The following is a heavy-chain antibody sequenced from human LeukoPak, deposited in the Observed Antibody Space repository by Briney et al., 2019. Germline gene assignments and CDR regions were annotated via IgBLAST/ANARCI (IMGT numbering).Heavy chain of an antibody. CDR2: TRYDGSNK. J-gene: IGHJ4*02. Sequence: GGSLRLSCAASGFTFSSYGMHWVRQAPGKGLEWVAFTRYDGSNKYYADSVKGRFTISRDNSKNMLYLQMNSLRAEDTAVYYCANLAMIVVVNTPLNDYWGQGTLVTVSS. CDR3: ANLAMIVVVNTPLNDY. V-gene: IGHV3-30*02. CDR1: GFTFSSYG. D-gene: IGHD3-22*01.